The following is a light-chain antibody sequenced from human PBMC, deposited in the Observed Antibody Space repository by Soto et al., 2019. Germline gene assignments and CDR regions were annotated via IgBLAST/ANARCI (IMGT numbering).Light chain of an antibody. Sequence: EIVMTQSPATLSVPPGERATLSCRASQSVSSNLAWYQQNPGQAPRLLIYGASTRATGIPARFSGSGSGTEFPLPISSLQSEDFAVYYCQQYNTWPPWTFGQGTKVEIK. CDR1: QSVSSN. CDR3: QQYNTWPPWT. V-gene: IGKV3-15*01. CDR2: GAS. J-gene: IGKJ1*01.